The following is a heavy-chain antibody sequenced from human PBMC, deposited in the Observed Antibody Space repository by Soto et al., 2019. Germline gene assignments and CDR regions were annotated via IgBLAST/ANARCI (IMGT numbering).Heavy chain of an antibody. V-gene: IGHV3-30-3*01. CDR2: ISYDGSNK. J-gene: IGHJ4*02. CDR3: AANFGLDY. Sequence: GGSLRLSCAASGFTFSSYAMHWVRQAPGKGLEWVAVISYDGSNKYYADSVKGRFTISRVNSKNTLYRQMNSLRAEDTAVYYCAANFGLDYWGQGTLVTVSS. D-gene: IGHD1-1*01. CDR1: GFTFSSYA.